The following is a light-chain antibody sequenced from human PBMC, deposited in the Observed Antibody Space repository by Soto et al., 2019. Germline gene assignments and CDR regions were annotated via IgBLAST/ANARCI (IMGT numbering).Light chain of an antibody. CDR3: MQALQTPIT. Sequence: DIVMTQSPFSLPVTPGEPASISCRSSQSLLHSNGYNYLDWYLQKPGQSPQLLIYLGSNRASGVPDRFSGSGSGTDFTLKISRVEAEDVGVYYCMQALQTPITFGQGTRLDIK. J-gene: IGKJ5*01. CDR2: LGS. CDR1: QSLLHSNGYNY. V-gene: IGKV2-28*01.